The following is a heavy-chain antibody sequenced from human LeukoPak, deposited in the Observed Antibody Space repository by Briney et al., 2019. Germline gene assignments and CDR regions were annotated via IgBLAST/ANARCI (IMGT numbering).Heavy chain of an antibody. Sequence: GGSLILSCAASGFTFSSYDMTWVRHAPGGGLEWVSSISPSGDNTYYGDSVEGRFSISRDNAKNSLYLQMNSLRAEDTAVYYCARAGGTYYGIAFDIWGQGTMVTVSS. J-gene: IGHJ3*02. CDR1: GFTFSSYD. CDR2: ISPSGDNT. V-gene: IGHV3-21*01. CDR3: ARAGGTYYGIAFDI. D-gene: IGHD1-26*01.